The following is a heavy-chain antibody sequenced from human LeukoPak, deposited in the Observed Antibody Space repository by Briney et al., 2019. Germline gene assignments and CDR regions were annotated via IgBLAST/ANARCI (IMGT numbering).Heavy chain of an antibody. CDR1: EYSFATYW. Sequence: GEALKISCQGSEYSFATYWIARLRQMPGKGLEWMGIVYPSDSDTRYSPSFQGQVTISADKSTKTAYLKWSSLKALYTAMYYCARPLQGIVGATGFDYWGEGTLATVSS. V-gene: IGHV5-51*01. D-gene: IGHD1-26*01. CDR2: VYPSDSDT. J-gene: IGHJ4*02. CDR3: ARPLQGIVGATGFDY.